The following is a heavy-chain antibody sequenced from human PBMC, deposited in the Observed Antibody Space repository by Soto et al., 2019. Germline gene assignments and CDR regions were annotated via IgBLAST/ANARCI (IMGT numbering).Heavy chain of an antibody. J-gene: IGHJ6*02. Sequence: HLQLQESGPGLVKASETLSLTCTVSGGSISSTDHYWGWVRQPPGKGLEWLGSIYFAGSTFHNPALKSRATISVDTSRNQFSLRLTTATASDTAVYYCARLVFHCLRGSCDDYSFYGLDVWGQGTTVTVSS. CDR1: GGSISSTDHY. V-gene: IGHV4-39*01. CDR2: IYFAGST. D-gene: IGHD2-15*01. CDR3: ARLVFHCLRGSCDDYSFYGLDV.